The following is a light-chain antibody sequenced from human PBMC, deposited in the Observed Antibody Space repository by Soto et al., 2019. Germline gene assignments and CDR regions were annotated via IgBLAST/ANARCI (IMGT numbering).Light chain of an antibody. J-gene: IGKJ4*01. CDR3: QQRSNWPQPT. Sequence: EIVLTQSPATLSLSPGERATLSCRASQSVSRYLAWYQQKPGQAPRLLIYDASNRATGIPARFSGSGSGTDFTLTISSLEPEDFAVYYCQQRSNWPQPTFGGGTKVEIK. V-gene: IGKV3-11*01. CDR2: DAS. CDR1: QSVSRY.